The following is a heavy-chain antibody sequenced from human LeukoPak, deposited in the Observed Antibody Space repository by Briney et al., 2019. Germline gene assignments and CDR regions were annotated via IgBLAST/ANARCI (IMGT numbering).Heavy chain of an antibody. J-gene: IGHJ4*02. D-gene: IGHD1-26*01. CDR1: GFTVSSKH. V-gene: IGHV3-20*04. Sequence: AGGSLRLSCAASGFTVSSKHMSWVRQAPGKGLEWVSGINWNGGTTTYADSVKGRFTISRDNAKNSLYLQMNSLRVEDTAFYYCARNSGANVYTYSFQYWGRGTLVTVSS. CDR3: ARNSGANVYTYSFQY. CDR2: INWNGGTT.